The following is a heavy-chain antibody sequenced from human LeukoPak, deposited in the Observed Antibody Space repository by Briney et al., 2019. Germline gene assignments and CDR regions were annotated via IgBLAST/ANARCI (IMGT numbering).Heavy chain of an antibody. CDR3: ARVSTRYFDL. CDR2: IYYSGST. Sequence: SETLSLTCTVSGGSVSSGDYYWSWIRQPPGKGLEWIGYIYYSGSTYYNPSLKSRVTISVDTSKNQFSLKLSSVTAADTAVYYCARVSTRYFDLWGRGTLVTVSS. CDR1: GGSVSSGDYY. J-gene: IGHJ2*01. V-gene: IGHV4-30-4*01.